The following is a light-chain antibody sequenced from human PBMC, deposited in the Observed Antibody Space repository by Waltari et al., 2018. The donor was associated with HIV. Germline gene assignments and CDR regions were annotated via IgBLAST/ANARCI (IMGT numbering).Light chain of an antibody. CDR1: QSVLYSSNNKNY. CDR2: WAS. V-gene: IGKV4-1*01. CDR3: QQYYSTPDT. Sequence: IVMTQSLDSLAVSVGERAPINCKSSQSVLYSSNNKNYLAWYQQKPGQPPKLLIYWASTRESGVPDRFSGSESGTDFTLTISSLQAEDVAVYYCQQYYSTPDTFGQGTKLEIK. J-gene: IGKJ2*01.